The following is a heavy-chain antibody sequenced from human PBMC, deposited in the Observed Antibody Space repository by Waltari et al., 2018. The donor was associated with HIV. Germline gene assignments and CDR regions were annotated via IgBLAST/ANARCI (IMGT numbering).Heavy chain of an antibody. CDR2: KKQDGSEK. J-gene: IGHJ4*02. D-gene: IGHD3-10*01. CDR3: ARGGFYGSGSKVN. Sequence: EVQLVESGGGLVQPGGSLRLSCAASGFTFSSYWMSWVRQAPGKGVGWVANKKQDGSEKYYVESVNVRFTISRDNAENSLYLQMNSLRAEDTAVYYCARGGFYGSGSKVNWGQGTLVTVSS. CDR1: GFTFSSYW. V-gene: IGHV3-7*04.